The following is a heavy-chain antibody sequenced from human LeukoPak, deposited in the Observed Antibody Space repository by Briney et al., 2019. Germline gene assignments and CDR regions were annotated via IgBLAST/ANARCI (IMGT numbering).Heavy chain of an antibody. CDR1: GFTFSSYG. V-gene: IGHV3-30*18. CDR2: ISYDGSNK. Sequence: GGSLRLSCAASGFTFSSYGMRGVRRAPGKGLEGVAVISYDGSNKYYADSVKGRFTISRDNSKNTLYLQMNSLRAEDTAVYYCAKDAALKYYYGSGKSYFDYWGQGTLVTASS. D-gene: IGHD3-10*01. J-gene: IGHJ4*02. CDR3: AKDAALKYYYGSGKSYFDY.